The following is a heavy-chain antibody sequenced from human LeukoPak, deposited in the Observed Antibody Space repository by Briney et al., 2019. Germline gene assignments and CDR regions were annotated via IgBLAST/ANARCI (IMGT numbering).Heavy chain of an antibody. CDR3: ARTVGSYTTGWYNIDY. J-gene: IGHJ4*02. CDR2: IYPGDSDT. D-gene: IGHD6-19*01. CDR1: GYSFTNYW. Sequence: GEALKISCKGSGYSFTNYWIAWVRQMPGKGLEWMGIIYPGDSDTRYSPSFQGQVTISADKSITTAYLQWSSLKASDTAIYYCARTVGSYTTGWYNIDYWGQGTLVTVSS. V-gene: IGHV5-51*01.